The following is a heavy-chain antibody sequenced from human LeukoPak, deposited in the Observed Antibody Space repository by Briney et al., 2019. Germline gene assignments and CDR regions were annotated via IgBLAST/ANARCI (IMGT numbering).Heavy chain of an antibody. Sequence: SGGSLRLSCVLSGLTFSDAWMSGVRQAPGKGLEWVGRIRNDRITDYAAPVQGRFSISRDNSKNTFYLQMNSLRTEDTGMYFCTWMATIFTVDYWGQGTLVTVSS. CDR2: IRNDRIT. D-gene: IGHD5-12*01. CDR3: TWMATIFTVDY. J-gene: IGHJ4*02. CDR1: GLTFSDAW. V-gene: IGHV3-15*01.